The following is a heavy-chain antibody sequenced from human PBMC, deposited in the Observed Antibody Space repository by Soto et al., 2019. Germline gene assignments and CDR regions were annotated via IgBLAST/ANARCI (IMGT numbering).Heavy chain of an antibody. V-gene: IGHV5-10-1*01. J-gene: IGHJ3*02. CDR1: GYSFTSYW. CDR2: IDPSDSYT. D-gene: IGHD2-2*01. CDR3: ASLGYCSSTSCYVGKAMVGLKAFDI. Sequence: PGESLKISCKGSGYSFTSYWISWVRQMPGKGLEWMGSIDPSDSYTNYSPSFQGHVTISADKSISTAYLQWSSLKASDTAMYYCASLGYCSSTSCYVGKAMVGLKAFDIWGQGTMVTVSS.